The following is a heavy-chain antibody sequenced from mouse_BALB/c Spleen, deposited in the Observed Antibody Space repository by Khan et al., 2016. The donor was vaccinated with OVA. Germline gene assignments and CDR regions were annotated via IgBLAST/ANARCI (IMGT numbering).Heavy chain of an antibody. V-gene: IGHV9-3-1*01. CDR2: INTYTGEA. CDR1: GHTFTKYG. CDR3: ARHPYFSYVMDN. J-gene: IGHJ4*01. Sequence: QVQLKQSGPELKKPGETVKISCKASGHTFTKYGMNWVKQAPGKGLKWMGWINTYTGEATYADDFNGRFAFSLETSARTAYLLINNLKNEDTATYYCARHPYFSYVMDNWGQGTSVTVSS.